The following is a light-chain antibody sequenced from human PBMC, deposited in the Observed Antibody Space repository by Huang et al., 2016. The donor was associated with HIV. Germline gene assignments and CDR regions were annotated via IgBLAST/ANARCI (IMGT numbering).Light chain of an antibody. Sequence: EIVLTQSPATLSLSPGERATLSCRASQSVDSYLAWYQQKPGQAPRLLSYDASSRATGSPARFSGSWSGTDFTLTINSLQPEDFTVYYCQQRSGWPPSITFGQGTRLEIK. J-gene: IGKJ5*01. CDR3: QQRSGWPPSIT. CDR1: QSVDSY. CDR2: DAS. V-gene: IGKV3-11*01.